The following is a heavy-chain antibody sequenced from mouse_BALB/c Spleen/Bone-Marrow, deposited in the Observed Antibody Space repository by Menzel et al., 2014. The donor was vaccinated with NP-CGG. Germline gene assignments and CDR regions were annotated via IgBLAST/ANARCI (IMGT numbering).Heavy chain of an antibody. J-gene: IGHJ2*01. CDR1: GASITTGY. D-gene: IGHD2-2*01. V-gene: IGHV3-8*02. Sequence: VQLKESGPSLVKPSQTLSLPCSVTGASITTGYWNWIRRFPGNKLEYMGYISYSGNTYYNPSLRGRVSITRDTSKNQYYLQLNSVTSEDTATYYCADGYGDFDYWGHGTTLTVSS. CDR3: ADGYGDFDY. CDR2: ISYSGNT.